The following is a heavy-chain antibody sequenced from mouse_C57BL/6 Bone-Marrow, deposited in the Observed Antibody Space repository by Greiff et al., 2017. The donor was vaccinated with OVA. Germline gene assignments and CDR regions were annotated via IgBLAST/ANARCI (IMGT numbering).Heavy chain of an antibody. CDR3: ARQGYGSSPFAY. Sequence: EVKLVESGGGLVKPGGSLKLSCAASGFTFSSYTMSWVRQTPEKRLEWVATISGGGGNTYYPDSVKGRFTISRDNAKNTLYLQMSSLRTEHTALYYCARQGYGSSPFAYWGQGTLVTVSA. CDR2: ISGGGGNT. V-gene: IGHV5-9*01. J-gene: IGHJ3*01. D-gene: IGHD1-1*01. CDR1: GFTFSSYT.